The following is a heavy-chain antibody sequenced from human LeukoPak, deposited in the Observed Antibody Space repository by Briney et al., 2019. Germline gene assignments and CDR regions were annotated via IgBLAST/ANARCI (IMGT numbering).Heavy chain of an antibody. CDR3: ARALWFGELLEGNDFDY. Sequence: ASVKVSCKASGYTFTSYGISWVRQAPGQGLEWMGWISAYNGNTNYAQKLQGRVTMTTDTSTSTAYMELRSLRSDDTAVYYCARALWFGELLEGNDFDYWGQGTLVTVSS. CDR1: GYTFTSYG. CDR2: ISAYNGNT. J-gene: IGHJ4*02. V-gene: IGHV1-18*01. D-gene: IGHD3-10*01.